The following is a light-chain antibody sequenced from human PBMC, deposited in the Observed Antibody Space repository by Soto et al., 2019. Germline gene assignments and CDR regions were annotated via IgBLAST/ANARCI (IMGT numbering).Light chain of an antibody. CDR2: GAS. J-gene: IGKJ4*01. V-gene: IGKV3-20*01. Sequence: EIVLTQSPGTLSLSPGERATLSCRASQSVSSSYLAWYQQKPGQAPRLLIYGASSRATGIPDRFSGSGSGTDFTLTISRLEPEDFAVYYCQQYGSSPLTFGGGTKVEIX. CDR1: QSVSSSY. CDR3: QQYGSSPLT.